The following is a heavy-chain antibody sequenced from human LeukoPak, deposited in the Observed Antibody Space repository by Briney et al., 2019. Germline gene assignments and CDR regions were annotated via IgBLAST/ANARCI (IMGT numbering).Heavy chain of an antibody. V-gene: IGHV3-23*01. CDR3: ARVVPPTDYGSGSYFWDPYYFDY. D-gene: IGHD3-10*01. CDR2: ISGSGGST. Sequence: GGSLRLSCTASGFTFSTFSMSRVRQAPGKGLEWVSAISGSGGSTYYADSVKGRFTISRDNSKNTLYLQMNSLRAEDTAVYYCARVVPPTDYGSGSYFWDPYYFDYWGQGTLVTVSS. J-gene: IGHJ4*02. CDR1: GFTFSTFS.